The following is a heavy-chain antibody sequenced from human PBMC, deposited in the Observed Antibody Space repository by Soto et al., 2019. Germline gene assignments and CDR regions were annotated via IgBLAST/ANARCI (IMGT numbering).Heavy chain of an antibody. D-gene: IGHD2-2*01. Sequence: GGSMWLSCRASGFTLSSYAMYRVRQAPGKRMEWVAVISYDGSNKYYADSVKGRFTISRDNSKNTLYLQMNSLRAEDTAVYYCAKRMGYCSSTSCPKGGHYYYYGMDVWGQGTTVTVS. CDR2: ISYDGSNK. J-gene: IGHJ6*02. CDR1: GFTLSSYA. CDR3: AKRMGYCSSTSCPKGGHYYYYGMDV. V-gene: IGHV3-30-3*01.